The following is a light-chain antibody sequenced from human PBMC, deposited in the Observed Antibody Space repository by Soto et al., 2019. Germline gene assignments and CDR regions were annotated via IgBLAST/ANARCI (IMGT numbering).Light chain of an antibody. Sequence: DIQLTQSPSFLSASLGDRVTITCRASQGISSYLAWYQQKPGKAPKLLIYAASTLQGGVPSRCSGSGAGTEFTLTSSRLQPEDVAHYCGQQLNSYPRTFGQGTKVEIK. CDR2: AAS. CDR3: QQLNSYPRT. CDR1: QGISSY. J-gene: IGKJ1*01. V-gene: IGKV1-9*01.